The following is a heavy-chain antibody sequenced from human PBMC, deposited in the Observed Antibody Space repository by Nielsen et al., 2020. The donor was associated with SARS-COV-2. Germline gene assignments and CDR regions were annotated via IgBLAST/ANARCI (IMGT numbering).Heavy chain of an antibody. D-gene: IGHD7-27*01. CDR1: GFTFSDYY. J-gene: IGHJ6*02. CDR3: ASAPTGDQDYYYGMDV. CDR2: ISSSGSTI. V-gene: IGHV3-11*01. Sequence: GESLKISCAASGFTFSDYYMSWIRQAPGKGLEWVSYISSSGSTIYYADSVKGRFTISRDNAKNSLYLQMNSLRAEDTAVYYCASAPTGDQDYYYGMDVWGQGTTVTVSS.